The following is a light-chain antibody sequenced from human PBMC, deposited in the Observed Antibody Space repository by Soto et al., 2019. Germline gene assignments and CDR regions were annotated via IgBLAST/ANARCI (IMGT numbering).Light chain of an antibody. CDR3: CSYTGSSTFYV. CDR1: SSDVGGYNY. J-gene: IGLJ1*01. Sequence: QSALTQPRSVSGSPGQSVTISCTGTSSDVGGYNYVSWYQQHPGKAHQLMIYDVDKRPSGVPDRFSGSKSGNTASLTISGLQAEDEADYYCCSYTGSSTFYVFGTGTKVTVL. CDR2: DVD. V-gene: IGLV2-11*01.